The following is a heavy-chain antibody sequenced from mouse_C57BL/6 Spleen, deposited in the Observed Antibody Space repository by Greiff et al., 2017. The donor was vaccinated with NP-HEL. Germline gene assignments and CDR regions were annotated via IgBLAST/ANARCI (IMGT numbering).Heavy chain of an antibody. CDR3: ARSAVTTVVDWYFDV. V-gene: IGHV1-50*01. CDR1: GYTFTSYW. D-gene: IGHD1-1*01. CDR2: IDPSDSYT. Sequence: QVQLQQPGAELVKPGASVKLSCKASGYTFTSYWMQWVKQRPGQGLEWIGEIDPSDSYTNYNQKFKGKATLTVDTSSSTAYMQLSSLTSEDSAVYYCARSAVTTVVDWYFDVWGTGTTVTVSS. J-gene: IGHJ1*03.